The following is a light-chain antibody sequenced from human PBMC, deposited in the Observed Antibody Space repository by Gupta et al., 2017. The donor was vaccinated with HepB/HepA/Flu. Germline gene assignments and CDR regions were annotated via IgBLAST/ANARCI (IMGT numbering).Light chain of an antibody. CDR3: RQSYRVPIT. CDR2: SGS. V-gene: IGKV1-39*01. J-gene: IGKJ5*01. Sequence: DIQMTQSPSSLSASVGDRVTITCRASQSISSYLNWYHQEPGKAPKLLLYSGSSLQSGAPSRCSGSGSGTEFTITISSLQPEDYATYYCRQSYRVPITFGQGTRLDIK. CDR1: QSISSY.